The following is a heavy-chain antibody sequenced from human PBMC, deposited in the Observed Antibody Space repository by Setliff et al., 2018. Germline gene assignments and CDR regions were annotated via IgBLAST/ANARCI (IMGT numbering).Heavy chain of an antibody. V-gene: IGHV1-46*01. J-gene: IGHJ4*02. Sequence: ASVKVSCKASGYTFTSYYMHWVRQAPGQGLEWMGIINPSGGSTSYAQKFQGRVTMTRDTSTSTVYMELSRLTSDDTAVYYCAKDGGEVYWGQGTLVTVSS. CDR2: INPSGGST. D-gene: IGHD2-21*01. CDR1: GYTFTSYY. CDR3: AKDGGEVY.